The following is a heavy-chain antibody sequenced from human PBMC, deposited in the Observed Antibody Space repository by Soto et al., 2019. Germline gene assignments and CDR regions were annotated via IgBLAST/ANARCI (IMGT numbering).Heavy chain of an antibody. CDR2: IYYTGTS. CDR3: ARLGGYYQAFDN. CDR1: SGSIRDYY. D-gene: IGHD3-3*01. Sequence: PSETLSLTCTVSSGSIRDYYWSWIRQPPGKGLEWVGYIYYTGTSKYNPSLKSRVTISVDSSKNQFSLKLDSVTAADTAVYYCARLGGYYQAFDNWGQGTLVTVSS. V-gene: IGHV4-59*08. J-gene: IGHJ4*02.